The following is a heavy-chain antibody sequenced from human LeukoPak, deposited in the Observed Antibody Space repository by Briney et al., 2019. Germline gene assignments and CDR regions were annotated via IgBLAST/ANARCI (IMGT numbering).Heavy chain of an antibody. J-gene: IGHJ4*02. CDR2: ISSSGSTI. Sequence: GGSLRLSCAASGFTFSDYYMSWIRQAPGKGLEWVSYISSSGSTIYCADSVKGRFTISRDNAKNSLYLQMNSLRAEDTAVYYCAREPVFLGYCSGGSCHNFDYWGQGTLVTVSS. CDR3: AREPVFLGYCSGGSCHNFDY. CDR1: GFTFSDYY. D-gene: IGHD2-15*01. V-gene: IGHV3-11*01.